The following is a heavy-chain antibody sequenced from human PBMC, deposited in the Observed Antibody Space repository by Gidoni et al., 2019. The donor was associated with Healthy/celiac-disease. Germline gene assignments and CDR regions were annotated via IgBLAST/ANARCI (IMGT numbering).Heavy chain of an antibody. CDR1: GFTFSSYA. D-gene: IGHD4-4*01. CDR3: AGLQAAIDY. V-gene: IGHV3-23*01. CDR2: ISGSGGST. Sequence: EVQLLESGGGLVQPGGSLRLYCAASGFTFSSYAIRWVRQAPGKGLEWVSAISGSGGSTYYADSVKGRFTISRDNSKNTLYLQMNSLRAEDTAVYYCAGLQAAIDYWGQGTLVTVSS. J-gene: IGHJ4*02.